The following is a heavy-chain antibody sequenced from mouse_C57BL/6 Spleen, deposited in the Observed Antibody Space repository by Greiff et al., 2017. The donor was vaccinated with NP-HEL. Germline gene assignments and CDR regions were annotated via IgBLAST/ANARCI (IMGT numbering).Heavy chain of an antibody. V-gene: IGHV14-2*01. CDR2: IDPEDGET. CDR1: GFNIKDYY. D-gene: IGHD1-1*01. J-gene: IGHJ3*01. Sequence: VQLQQSGAELVKPGASVKLSCTASGFNIKDYYMHWVKQRPEQGLEWIGRIDPEDGETKYAPKFPGKATLTADTSSNTAYLQLSSLTSEDSAVYYCARYYGSSPSFAYWGQGTLVTVSA. CDR3: ARYYGSSPSFAY.